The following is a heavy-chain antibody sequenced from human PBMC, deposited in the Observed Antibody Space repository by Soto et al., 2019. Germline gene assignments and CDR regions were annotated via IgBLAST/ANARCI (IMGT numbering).Heavy chain of an antibody. CDR1: GFTFSNYG. CDR3: AKGSMAAHQFRDH. V-gene: IGHV3-30*18. Sequence: QVQLVESGGGVVQPGRSLRLSCAASGFTFSNYGMHWVRQAPGKGLEWVTTISSDGNDKYYADSVKGRFTISRDNSKNTLDLQMNGLRAEDTAVSYCAKGSMAAHQFRDHWGQGTLVTVSS. D-gene: IGHD6-6*01. CDR2: ISSDGNDK. J-gene: IGHJ4*02.